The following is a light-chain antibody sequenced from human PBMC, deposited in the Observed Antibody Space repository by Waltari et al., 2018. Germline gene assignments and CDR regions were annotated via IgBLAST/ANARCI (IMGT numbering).Light chain of an antibody. J-gene: IGKJ2*01. Sequence: DIVMTQSPLSLPVTPGEPASISCRSSQSLVFSDGNNYLDWYQQKPGQSQQLLVYEVSKRASGVPDRFSGSGSGTDFTLKISRVEAEDVGVYYCMQALQAPYTFGQGTKLEIK. CDR2: EVS. CDR1: QSLVFSDGNNY. V-gene: IGKV2-28*01. CDR3: MQALQAPYT.